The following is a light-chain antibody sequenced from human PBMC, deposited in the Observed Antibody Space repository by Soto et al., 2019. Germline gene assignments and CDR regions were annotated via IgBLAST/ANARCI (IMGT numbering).Light chain of an antibody. Sequence: DIQMTQSPSSLSASVGDRVTITCQASQDISDYLNWYQQKPGKAPQLLIYDASNLQTGVPSRFSGSGSGTDFTFTISSLQPEDVATYYCQQYGSSPKTFGQGTKVEIK. CDR1: QDISDY. J-gene: IGKJ1*01. CDR3: QQYGSSPKT. V-gene: IGKV1-33*01. CDR2: DAS.